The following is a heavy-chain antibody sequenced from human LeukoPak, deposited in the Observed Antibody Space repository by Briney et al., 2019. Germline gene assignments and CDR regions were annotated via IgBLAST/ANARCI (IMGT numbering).Heavy chain of an antibody. D-gene: IGHD2-15*01. V-gene: IGHV3-23*01. J-gene: IGHJ1*01. CDR1: GFTLSGNA. CDR3: AKDLSWWAAADH. Sequence: GGSLRLSCAASGFTLSGNAMSWVRQAPGRGLEWVSGVGGDDRTHYADSVRGRFTISRDNSMNTVSLDMNRLRVEDTAVYYCAKDLSWWAAADHWGQGALVTVSS. CDR2: VGGDDRT.